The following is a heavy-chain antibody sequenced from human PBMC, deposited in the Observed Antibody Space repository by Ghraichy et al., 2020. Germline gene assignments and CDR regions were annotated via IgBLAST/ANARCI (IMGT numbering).Heavy chain of an antibody. V-gene: IGHV3-33*01. CDR1: GFMFSRYA. J-gene: IGHJ4*02. Sequence: GGSLRLSCAASGFMFSRYAMHWVRQAPGKGLEWVAIIWYDGNTEYYVDSVKGRFTISRDNSKNMLYLQMNNLRAEDTAVYYCAREERAHLFYYDGHNYSGYWGQGTLVTVSS. CDR2: IWYDGNTE. CDR3: AREERAHLFYYDGHNYSGY. D-gene: IGHD3-22*01.